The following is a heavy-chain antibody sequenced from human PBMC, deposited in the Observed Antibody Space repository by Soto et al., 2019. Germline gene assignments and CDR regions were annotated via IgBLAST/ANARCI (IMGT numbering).Heavy chain of an antibody. Sequence: DVQLVESGGGLVQPGRSLRLSCAASGFTFDDYAMHWVRQAPGKGLEWVSGISWNSGSIGYADSVKGRFTISRDNAKNCLYLQMNSLRAKDTASYYCAKALGRLRVPAVLDVWGKGTTVTVSS. V-gene: IGHV3-9*01. D-gene: IGHD2-2*01. CDR2: ISWNSGSI. CDR3: AKALGRLRVPAVLDV. J-gene: IGHJ6*04. CDR1: GFTFDDYA.